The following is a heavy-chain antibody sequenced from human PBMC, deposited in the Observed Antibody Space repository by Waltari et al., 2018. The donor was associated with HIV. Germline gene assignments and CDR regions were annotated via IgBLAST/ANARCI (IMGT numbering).Heavy chain of an antibody. Sequence: QVQLVESVGGVFQPGRSLSLSCAYSAFPFRRSGTPWARQAPGKGLGWVAVISYDGSNKYYADSVKGRFTISRDNSKNTLYLQMNSLRAEDTAVYYCAKDGIAVGETDYWGQGTLVTVSS. D-gene: IGHD6-19*01. CDR3: AKDGIAVGETDY. J-gene: IGHJ4*02. V-gene: IGHV3-30*18. CDR1: AFPFRRSG. CDR2: ISYDGSNK.